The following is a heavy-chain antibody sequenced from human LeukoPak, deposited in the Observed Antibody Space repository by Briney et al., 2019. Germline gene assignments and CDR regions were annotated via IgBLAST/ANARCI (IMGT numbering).Heavy chain of an antibody. V-gene: IGHV4-39*07. Sequence: SETLSLTCTVSGASFSSSTYYWGWIRQPPGKGLEWIGGIYYSGSTYYNPSLKSRVTISVDTSKNQFSLKLSSVTAADTAVYYCASLTGHNDYWGQGTLVTVSS. CDR3: ASLTGHNDY. J-gene: IGHJ4*02. D-gene: IGHD7-27*01. CDR1: GASFSSSTYY. CDR2: IYYSGST.